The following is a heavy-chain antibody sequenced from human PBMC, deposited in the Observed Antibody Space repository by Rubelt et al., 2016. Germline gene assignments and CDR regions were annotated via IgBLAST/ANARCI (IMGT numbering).Heavy chain of an antibody. V-gene: IGHV4-59*08. CDR2: LYYSGSP. J-gene: IGHJ5*02. CDR1: GGSISSYY. Sequence: QVQLQESGPGLVKPSETLSLTCTVSGGSISSYYWSWIRQPPGKGLEWIGYLYYSGSPNYNPSLRVRCAISVEASKNEFSLRRSAVTAADTAVYYCGGQEAAVAVARFDPWGQGTLVTVSS. CDR3: GGQEAAVAVARFDP. D-gene: IGHD6-19*01.